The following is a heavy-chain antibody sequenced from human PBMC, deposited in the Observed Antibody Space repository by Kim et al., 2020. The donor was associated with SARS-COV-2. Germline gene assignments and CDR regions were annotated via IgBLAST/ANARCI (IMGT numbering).Heavy chain of an antibody. CDR2: IRSKTNSYAT. CDR1: GFTFSGSA. Sequence: GGSLRLSCAASGFTFSGSAMHWVRQASGKGLEWVGRIRSKTNSYATAYSASVKCRFTISRDDSKNTAYLQMNSLKTEDTAVYYCTRHGRRAAAGTPYYYYGMDVWGQGTTVTVSS. CDR3: TRHGRRAAAGTPYYYYGMDV. J-gene: IGHJ6*02. V-gene: IGHV3-73*01. D-gene: IGHD6-13*01.